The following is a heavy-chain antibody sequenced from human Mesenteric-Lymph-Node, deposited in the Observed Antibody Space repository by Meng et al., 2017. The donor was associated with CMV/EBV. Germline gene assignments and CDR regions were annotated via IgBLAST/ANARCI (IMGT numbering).Heavy chain of an antibody. J-gene: IGHJ1*01. V-gene: IGHV4-34*01. CDR1: GGSFSSYY. CDR2: INHSGYP. Sequence: YGGSFSSYYWRWIRQPPGKGLEWIGEINHSGYPNYNPSLKSRVTISADTSKNQFSLKVNSVTAADTAVYYCASTNYFPSGSHEYFHQWGQGSLVTVSS. CDR3: ASTNYFPSGSHEYFHQ. D-gene: IGHD3-10*01.